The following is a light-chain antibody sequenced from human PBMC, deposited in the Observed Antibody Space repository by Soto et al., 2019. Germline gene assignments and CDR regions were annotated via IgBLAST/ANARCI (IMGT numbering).Light chain of an antibody. CDR3: NSYTRGGTRV. Sequence: QSALTQPASVSGSPVQSITISCTGTSSDLGGYNYVSWYHQHPGKAPKLMIFVVSNRPSGVSNRFSGYKSGNTASMTISGLQTEEEADYYCNSYTRGGTRVFGTGTKLTVL. V-gene: IGLV2-14*01. CDR2: VVS. J-gene: IGLJ1*01. CDR1: SSDLGGYNY.